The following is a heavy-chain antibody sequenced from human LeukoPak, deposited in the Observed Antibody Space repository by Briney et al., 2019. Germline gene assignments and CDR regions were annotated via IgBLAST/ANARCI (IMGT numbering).Heavy chain of an antibody. J-gene: IGHJ6*03. CDR3: AIRVATINYYYYYMDV. Sequence: SETLSLTCTVSGGSISSSSYYWGWIRQPPGKGLEWIGSIYYSGSTYYNPSLKSRVTISVNTSKNQFSLKLSSVTAADTAVYYCAIRVATINYYYYYMDVWGKGTTVTVSS. CDR2: IYYSGST. CDR1: GGSISSSSYY. D-gene: IGHD5-12*01. V-gene: IGHV4-39*01.